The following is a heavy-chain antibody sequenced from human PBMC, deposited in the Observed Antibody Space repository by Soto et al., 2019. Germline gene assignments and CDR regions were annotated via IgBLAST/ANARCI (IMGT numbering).Heavy chain of an antibody. CDR2: ISAYNDNT. D-gene: IGHD6-13*01. Sequence: GASVKVSCKASGYSFISYGINWVRQAPGQGLQWMGWISAYNDNTKYAQNFQGRVTLTTDTSTDTVYMELRSLRSDDTAVYYCARSSAAAAGGGWKFDYWGQGTLVTVSS. J-gene: IGHJ4*02. CDR3: ARSSAAAAGGGWKFDY. V-gene: IGHV1-18*04. CDR1: GYSFISYG.